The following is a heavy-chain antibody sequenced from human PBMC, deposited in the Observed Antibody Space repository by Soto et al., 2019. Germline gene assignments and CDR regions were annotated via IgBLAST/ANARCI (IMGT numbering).Heavy chain of an antibody. CDR1: GFTFSSYG. J-gene: IGHJ6*02. D-gene: IGHD3-10*01. V-gene: IGHV3-33*01. Sequence: QVRLVESGGGVVQPGRSLRLSCAASGFTFSSYGMHWVRQAPGKGLEWVAVIWYDGSNKYYADSVKGRFTISRDNSKNTLYLQMNSLRAEDTAVYYCARDSHHYGSGSYSSMDVWGQGTTVTVSS. CDR2: IWYDGSNK. CDR3: ARDSHHYGSGSYSSMDV.